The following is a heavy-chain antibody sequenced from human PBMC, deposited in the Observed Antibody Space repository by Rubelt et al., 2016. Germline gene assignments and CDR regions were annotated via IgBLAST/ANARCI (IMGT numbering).Heavy chain of an antibody. D-gene: IGHD1-1*01. CDR3: ARDRNDVVDY. J-gene: IGHJ4*02. Sequence: QVQLVQSGAEVKKPGASVKVSCKASGYTFTSYGISWVRQAPGQGLEGMGWFSAYNGNTNDAQKLQGIVTRTKDKSTSTAYMELRSLRSDDTAVYYCARDRNDVVDYWGQGTLVTVSS. V-gene: IGHV1-18*01. CDR1: GYTFTSYG. CDR2: FSAYNGNT.